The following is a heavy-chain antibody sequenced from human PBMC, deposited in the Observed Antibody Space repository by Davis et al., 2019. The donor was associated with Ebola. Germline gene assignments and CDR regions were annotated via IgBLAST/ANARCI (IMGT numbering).Heavy chain of an antibody. CDR3: ARLYYGSGSYYNWFDP. CDR2: MYHSGST. D-gene: IGHD3-10*01. J-gene: IGHJ5*02. V-gene: IGHV4-38-2*02. CDR1: GYSISSGYY. Sequence: SETLSLTCSVSGYSISSGYYWGWIRQPPGKELEWIGSMYHSGSTYYNPSLKSRVTISVDTSKNQVSLKLSSVTAADTAVYYCARLYYGSGSYYNWFDPWGQGTLVTVSS.